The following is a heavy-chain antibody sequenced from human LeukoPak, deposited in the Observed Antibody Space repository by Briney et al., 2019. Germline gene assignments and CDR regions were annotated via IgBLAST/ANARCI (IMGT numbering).Heavy chain of an antibody. CDR1: GYTFTSYG. CDR3: ARDGDSSGYYPSDY. V-gene: IGHV1-18*01. D-gene: IGHD3-22*01. CDR2: ISAYNGNT. Sequence: ASVKVSCKASGYTFTSYGISWVRQAPGQGLEWMGWISAYNGNTNYAQKHQGRVTMTTDTSTSTAYMELRSLRSADTAVYYCARDGDSSGYYPSDYWGQGTLVTVSS. J-gene: IGHJ4*02.